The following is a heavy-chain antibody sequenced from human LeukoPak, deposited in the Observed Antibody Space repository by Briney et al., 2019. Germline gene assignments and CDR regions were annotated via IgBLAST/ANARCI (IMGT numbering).Heavy chain of an antibody. CDR2: ISSSSGTI. D-gene: IGHD5/OR15-5a*01. J-gene: IGHJ4*02. CDR1: GFTVSSNY. CDR3: ARGVRSLAY. Sequence: GGSLRLSCAASGFTVSSNYMSWVRQAPGKGLEWVSYISSSSGTIYYADSVKGRFTISRDNAKNSLYLQMNSLRAEDTAVYYCARGVRSLAYWGQGTLVTVSS. V-gene: IGHV3-11*01.